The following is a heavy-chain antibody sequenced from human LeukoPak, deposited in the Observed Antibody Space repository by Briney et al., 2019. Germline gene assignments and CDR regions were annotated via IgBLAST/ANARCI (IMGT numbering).Heavy chain of an antibody. CDR3: ARGGRIAMVRGNWFDP. CDR2: ISSTSIYT. D-gene: IGHD3-10*01. Sequence: SGGSLRLSCAASGFTFSDYYMNWIRQAPGKGLEWVSYISSTSIYTDYTDSVKGRFTISRDNAKNSLHLQMNSLRAEDTAVYYCARGGRIAMVRGNWFDPWGQGTLVTVSS. CDR1: GFTFSDYY. V-gene: IGHV3-11*05. J-gene: IGHJ5*02.